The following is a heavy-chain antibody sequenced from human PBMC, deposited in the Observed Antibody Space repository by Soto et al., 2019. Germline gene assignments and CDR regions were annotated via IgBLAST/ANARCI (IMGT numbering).Heavy chain of an antibody. CDR3: AKGITMIVVVKYYFDY. V-gene: IGHV3-23*01. Sequence: GGSLRLSCAASGFTFSSYAMSWVRQAPGKGLEWVSAISGSGGSTYYADSVKGRFTISRDNSKNTLYLQMNSLRAEDTAVYYCAKGITMIVVVKYYFDYWGQGTLVTVSS. D-gene: IGHD3-22*01. J-gene: IGHJ4*02. CDR2: ISGSGGST. CDR1: GFTFSSYA.